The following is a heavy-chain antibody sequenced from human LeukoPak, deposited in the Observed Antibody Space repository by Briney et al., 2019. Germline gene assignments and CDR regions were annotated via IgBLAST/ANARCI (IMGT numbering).Heavy chain of an antibody. V-gene: IGHV3-23*01. J-gene: IGHJ5*01. CDR1: GFTFSKYA. CDR3: AKRGEYSDRYGRYFFES. CDR2: ISASATDT. Sequence: GGSLRLSCAASGFTFSKYAMNWVRQAPGKGLEWVSGISASATDTYYADSVKDRFTVSRENSKDALFLQMNGLRVADTAAYYCAKRGEYSDRYGRYFFESWGQGTLVTVSS. D-gene: IGHD5-12*01.